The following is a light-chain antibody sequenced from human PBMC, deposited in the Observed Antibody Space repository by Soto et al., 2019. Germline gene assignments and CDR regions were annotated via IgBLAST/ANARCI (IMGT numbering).Light chain of an antibody. CDR3: QQYSNWPSWT. V-gene: IGKV3-15*01. J-gene: IGKJ1*01. CDR2: GAS. Sequence: EILMTQSPATLSVSPGERATVSCRASQSVSSNLAWYQQKPGQAPRLLICGASTRATGIPARFSGSGSGTEFTLTISSLQSEDFAVYYCQQYSNWPSWTFGQGTKVEIK. CDR1: QSVSSN.